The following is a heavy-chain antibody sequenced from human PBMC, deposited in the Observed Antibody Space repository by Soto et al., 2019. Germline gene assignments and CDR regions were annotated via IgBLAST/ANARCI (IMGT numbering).Heavy chain of an antibody. Sequence: ASVKVSCKASGYTFTSYGISWVRQAPGQGLEWMGWISAYNGNTNYAQKLQGRVTMTTDTSTSTAYMELRSLRSDDTAVYYCAREDTAMAPGRYYYGMDVWGQGTTVTVSS. V-gene: IGHV1-18*04. CDR1: GYTFTSYG. J-gene: IGHJ6*02. D-gene: IGHD5-18*01. CDR3: AREDTAMAPGRYYYGMDV. CDR2: ISAYNGNT.